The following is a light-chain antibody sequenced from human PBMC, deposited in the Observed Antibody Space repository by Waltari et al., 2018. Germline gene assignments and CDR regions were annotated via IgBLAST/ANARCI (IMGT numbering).Light chain of an antibody. CDR3: CSYAGSTTFYV. CDR2: DSS. V-gene: IGLV2-23*01. Sequence: QSALTQPASVSGSPGQSITIFCTGTNSDVGSYYLVSWYQQHPGKAPKLVIYDSSERPAGVSKLCSGSKSGNTASLTFSGVQAEDEADYYCCSYAGSTTFYVFGTGTKVTVL. CDR1: NSDVGSYYL. J-gene: IGLJ1*01.